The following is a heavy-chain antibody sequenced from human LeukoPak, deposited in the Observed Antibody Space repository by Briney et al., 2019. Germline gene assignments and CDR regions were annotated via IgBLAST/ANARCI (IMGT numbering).Heavy chain of an antibody. Sequence: ASVKVSCKASGYTFTSYDINWVRQAAGQGLEWMGWMNPNSGNTGYAQKFQGRVTMTRNTSISTAYMELSGLRSEDTAVYYCARGSRSSSFFGYWGQGTLVTVSS. J-gene: IGHJ4*02. D-gene: IGHD6-13*01. CDR3: ARGSRSSSFFGY. CDR1: GYTFTSYD. CDR2: MNPNSGNT. V-gene: IGHV1-8*01.